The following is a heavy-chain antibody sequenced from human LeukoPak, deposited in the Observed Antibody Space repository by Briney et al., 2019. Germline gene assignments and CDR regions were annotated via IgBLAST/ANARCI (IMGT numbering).Heavy chain of an antibody. J-gene: IGHJ3*02. Sequence: ETLSLTCTVSGGSISSYYWSWIRQPPGKGLGWVSAISGSGGSTYYAVSVKGRFTISRDNSKNTLYLQMNSLRAEDTAVYYCAKVPVYLAFYIWGQGTMVTVSS. CDR2: ISGSGGST. CDR1: GGSISSYY. D-gene: IGHD1-14*01. CDR3: AKVPVYLAFYI. V-gene: IGHV3-23*01.